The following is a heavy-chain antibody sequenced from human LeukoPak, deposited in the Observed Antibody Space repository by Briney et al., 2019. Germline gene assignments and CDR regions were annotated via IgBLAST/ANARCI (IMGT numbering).Heavy chain of an antibody. D-gene: IGHD2-15*01. Sequence: SVKVSCKASGGTFSSYAISWVRQAPGQGLEWMGRIIPILGIANYAQKFQGRVTITADKSTSTAYMELSSLRSEDTAVYYCARVPWSLLRPFDYWGQGTLVTVSS. CDR3: ARVPWSLLRPFDY. CDR1: GGTFSSYA. J-gene: IGHJ4*02. V-gene: IGHV1-69*04. CDR2: IIPILGIA.